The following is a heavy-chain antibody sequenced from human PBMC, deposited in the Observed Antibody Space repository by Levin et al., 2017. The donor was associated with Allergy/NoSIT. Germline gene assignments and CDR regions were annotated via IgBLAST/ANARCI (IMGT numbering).Heavy chain of an antibody. CDR3: VRHVDGSSWLD. CDR2: IRSKTHSYAT. Sequence: TGESLKISCAASGFTFSGSAMHWVRQASGKGLEWIGRIRSKTHSYATAYGASMQDRFTISREDSKNTAYLQVNSLNTEDAAVYYCVRHVDGSSWLDWGQGTLVTVSS. V-gene: IGHV3-73*01. D-gene: IGHD6-13*01. J-gene: IGHJ4*02. CDR1: GFTFSGSA.